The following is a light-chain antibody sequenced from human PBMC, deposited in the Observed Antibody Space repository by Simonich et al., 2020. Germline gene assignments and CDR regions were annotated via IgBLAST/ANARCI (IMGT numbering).Light chain of an antibody. CDR1: SIRSYY. J-gene: IGLJ2*01. CDR3: NSRDSSGNHLV. Sequence: SSELTQDPAVSLSLGQTVRITFQGDSIRSYYASWYQQKQGQAPVLVIYGKNNGPSGRPDRFSGSSSGNTASVTITGAQAEDEAYYYCNSRDSSGNHLVFGGGTKLTVL. CDR2: GKN. V-gene: IGLV3-19*01.